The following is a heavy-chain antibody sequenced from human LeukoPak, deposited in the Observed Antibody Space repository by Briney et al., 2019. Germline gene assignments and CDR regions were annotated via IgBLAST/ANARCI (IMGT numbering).Heavy chain of an antibody. Sequence: ASVKVSCKASGYTFTSYAMNWVRQAPGQGLEWMGWINTNTGNPTYAQGFTGRFVFSLDTSVSTAYLQISGLKAEDTAVYYCARGDIVVVPAAKGHYYYYSMDVWGQGTTVTVSS. J-gene: IGHJ6*02. CDR1: GYTFTSYA. D-gene: IGHD2-2*01. CDR2: INTNTGNP. CDR3: ARGDIVVVPAAKGHYYYYSMDV. V-gene: IGHV7-4-1*02.